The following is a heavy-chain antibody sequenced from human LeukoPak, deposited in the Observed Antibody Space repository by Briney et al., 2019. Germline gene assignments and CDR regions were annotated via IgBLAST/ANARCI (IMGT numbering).Heavy chain of an antibody. V-gene: IGHV3-7*01. CDR1: GFTFSSYW. D-gene: IGHD2-15*01. CDR2: IKQDGSEK. CDR3: ARDSVVGRPLYFQH. Sequence: GESLKISCAASGFTFSSYWMSWVRQAPGKGLEWVANIKQDGSEKYYVDSVKGRFTISRDNAKNSLYLQMNSLRAEDTAVYYCARDSVVGRPLYFQHWGPGTLVTVSS. J-gene: IGHJ1*01.